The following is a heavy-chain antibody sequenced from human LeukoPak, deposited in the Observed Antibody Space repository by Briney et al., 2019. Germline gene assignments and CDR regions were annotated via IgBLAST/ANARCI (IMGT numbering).Heavy chain of an antibody. J-gene: IGHJ4*02. CDR2: ISGNSNSI. Sequence: GGPRRLSCTASGFGGEDYSIHWVRQAPGQGLEWVSGISGNSNSIQYAESVKGRFTISRDNAKNSLYLQMNSLRAEDTAFYYCARRGFCGGNCYLSPFDYWGQGALVTVSS. V-gene: IGHV3-9*01. CDR1: GFGGEDYS. CDR3: ARRGFCGGNCYLSPFDY. D-gene: IGHD2-21*01.